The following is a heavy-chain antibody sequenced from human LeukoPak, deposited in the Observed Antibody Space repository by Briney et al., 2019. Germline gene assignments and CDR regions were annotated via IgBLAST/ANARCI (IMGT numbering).Heavy chain of an antibody. CDR2: ISSSSSTM. CDR3: ARDVRWDY. V-gene: IGHV3-48*01. Sequence: SGGSLRLSCAASGFTFSSYNMNWVRQAPGKGLEWVSYISSSSSTMYYADSVKGRFTTSRDNAKNSLYLQMNSLRAEDTAVYYCARDVRWDYWGQGTLVTVSS. CDR1: GFTFSSYN. D-gene: IGHD6-13*01. J-gene: IGHJ4*02.